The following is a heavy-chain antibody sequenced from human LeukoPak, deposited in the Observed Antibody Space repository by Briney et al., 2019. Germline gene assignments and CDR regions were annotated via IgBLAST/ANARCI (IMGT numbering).Heavy chain of an antibody. CDR3: ARARNGTLKY. CDR1: GFTFRRYG. D-gene: IGHD1-26*01. Sequence: PGRSLRLSCAESGFTFRRYGMHCVRQAPGKGLEWGAVIWYDGSNKYYADSVKGRFTISRDNTKNTLYLQMNTLRAEDTAVYYCARARNGTLKYWGQGTLVTVSS. CDR2: IWYDGSNK. V-gene: IGHV3-33*01. J-gene: IGHJ4*02.